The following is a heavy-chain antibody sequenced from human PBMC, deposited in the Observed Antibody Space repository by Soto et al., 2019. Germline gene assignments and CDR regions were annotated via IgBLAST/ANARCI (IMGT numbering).Heavy chain of an antibody. Sequence: QVQLVQSGAEVKKPGASVKVSCKASGYTFTSYAMHWVRQAPGQRLVWMGWSNAGNGNTKYSQKFQGRVTITRDTSASTAYMELSSLRSEDTTLYFCARGDYYDIHAHWCQGTLVTVSS. V-gene: IGHV1-3*01. CDR1: GYTFTSYA. D-gene: IGHD3-22*01. CDR2: SNAGNGNT. CDR3: ARGDYYDIHAH. J-gene: IGHJ4*02.